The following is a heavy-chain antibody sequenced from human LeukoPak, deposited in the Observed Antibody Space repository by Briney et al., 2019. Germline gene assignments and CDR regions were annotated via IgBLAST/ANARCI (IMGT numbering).Heavy chain of an antibody. D-gene: IGHD3-3*01. V-gene: IGHV3-23*01. CDR1: GFTLSSYE. Sequence: PGGPLRLSCTASGFTLSSYEMSWIRQAPGKGLEWVAGLSGSGDSTYYADSVKGRFTISRDNSKNSLYLQMNSLRAEDTAVYYCARDRLSLPNYDFWSGYHNWFDPWGQGTLVTVSS. CDR2: LSGSGDST. CDR3: ARDRLSLPNYDFWSGYHNWFDP. J-gene: IGHJ5*02.